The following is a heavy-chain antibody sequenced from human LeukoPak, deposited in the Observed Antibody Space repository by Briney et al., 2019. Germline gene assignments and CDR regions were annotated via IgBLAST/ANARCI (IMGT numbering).Heavy chain of an antibody. V-gene: IGHV1-46*01. Sequence: ASVKVSCKASGYTFTSYGISWVRQAPGQGLEWMGIINPSGGSTSYAQKFQGRVTMTRDTSTSTVYMELSSLRSEDTAVYYCARELGYNWNYVNEDYWGQGTLVTVSS. CDR1: GYTFTSYG. J-gene: IGHJ4*02. D-gene: IGHD1-7*01. CDR2: INPSGGST. CDR3: ARELGYNWNYVNEDY.